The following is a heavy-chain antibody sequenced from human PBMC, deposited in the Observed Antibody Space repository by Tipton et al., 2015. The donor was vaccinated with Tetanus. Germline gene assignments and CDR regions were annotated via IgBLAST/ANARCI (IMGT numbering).Heavy chain of an antibody. D-gene: IGHD1-1*01. V-gene: IGHV4-31*03. CDR3: AKGLDQYKSGND. CDR2: IYYTGNT. CDR1: GGSIRSGGYY. J-gene: IGHJ4*02. Sequence: TLSLTCTVSGGSIRSGGYYWSWIRQHPGKGLEWIGYIYYTGNTYYNPSLKSRVTISVDTSKNQFSLKLSSVTAADTAVYYCAKGLDQYKSGNDWGQGTLVTVSS.